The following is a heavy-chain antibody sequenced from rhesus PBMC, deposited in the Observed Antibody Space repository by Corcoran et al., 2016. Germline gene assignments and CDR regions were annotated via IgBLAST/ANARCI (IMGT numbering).Heavy chain of an antibody. Sequence: QVQLQESGPGLVKPSETLSLTCAVPGGSISSSYYYWSWIRPAPGKGLAWMGYISYSGTTSYNPSLKSQVTISRDTSKNHFSLKLSSVTAADTAVYYCATVEYCSSTYCSSGGSYWGQGVLVTVSS. CDR2: ISYSGTT. D-gene: IGHD2-15*01. CDR3: ATVEYCSSTYCSSGGSY. CDR1: GGSISSSYYY. J-gene: IGHJ4*01. V-gene: IGHV4-122*02.